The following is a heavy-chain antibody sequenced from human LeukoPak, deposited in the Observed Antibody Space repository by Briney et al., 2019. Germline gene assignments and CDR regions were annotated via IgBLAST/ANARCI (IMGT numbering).Heavy chain of an antibody. D-gene: IGHD4-17*01. Sequence: GGSLRLSCAASGFTFSSYGMHWVRQAPGKGLEWVAVISYDGSNKYYADSVKGRFTISRDNSKNTLYLQMNSLRAEDTAVYSCAKGHDYGDYDYWGQGTLVTVSS. CDR3: AKGHDYGDYDY. J-gene: IGHJ4*02. CDR1: GFTFSSYG. CDR2: ISYDGSNK. V-gene: IGHV3-30*18.